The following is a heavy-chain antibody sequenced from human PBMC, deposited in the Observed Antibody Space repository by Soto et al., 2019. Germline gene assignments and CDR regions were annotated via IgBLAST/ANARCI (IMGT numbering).Heavy chain of an antibody. Sequence: GGSLRLSCAASGFTFSDYAMNWVRQAPGKGLEWVSAISGSGGRTYYADSVKGRFTISRDISENTLYLQMNSLRAEDTAVYYCAKDGLPSNYNFYYVDVWGKGTTVTVSS. CDR3: AKDGLPSNYNFYYVDV. CDR2: ISGSGGRT. CDR1: GFTFSDYA. V-gene: IGHV3-23*01. J-gene: IGHJ6*03. D-gene: IGHD2-2*01.